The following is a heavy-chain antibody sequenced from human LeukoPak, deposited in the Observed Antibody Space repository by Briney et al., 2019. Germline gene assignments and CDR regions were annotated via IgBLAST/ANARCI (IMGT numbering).Heavy chain of an antibody. Sequence: SETLSLTCAVSGVSVGSNNYYWTWIRQSPGRGLEWIGSLSHGGSTNYNPSLKSRVTISVDTSKNQFSLKLSSVTAADTAVYYCARGQTTYCGGDCYSYYFDYWGQGTLVTVSS. J-gene: IGHJ4*02. CDR2: LSHGGST. V-gene: IGHV4-61*01. CDR1: GVSVGSNNYY. CDR3: ARGQTTYCGGDCYSYYFDY. D-gene: IGHD2-21*02.